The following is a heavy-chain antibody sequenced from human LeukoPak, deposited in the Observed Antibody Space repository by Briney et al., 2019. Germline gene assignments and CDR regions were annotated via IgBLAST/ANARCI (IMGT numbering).Heavy chain of an antibody. V-gene: IGHV1-2*02. Sequence: GASVKVSCKASGYTFTGYYMHWVRLAPGQGLEWMGWINPNSGATNYAQKFQGRVTMTRDTSISTASMELSWLRSDDTAVYYCVPSGTYYYFDYWGQGTLVTVSS. CDR2: INPNSGAT. CDR1: GYTFTGYY. CDR3: VPSGTYYYFDY. D-gene: IGHD1-26*01. J-gene: IGHJ4*02.